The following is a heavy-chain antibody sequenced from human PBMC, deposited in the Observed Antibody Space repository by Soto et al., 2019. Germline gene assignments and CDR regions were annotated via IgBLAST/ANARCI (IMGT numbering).Heavy chain of an antibody. J-gene: IGHJ4*02. CDR3: AREVVVVVAATPPQYYFDY. CDR2: IYYTGST. CDR1: GGSIISGGHY. Sequence: PSETLSLTCTVPGGSIISGGHYWTSVRQHPGKGLEWMGYIYYTGSTSYNPSLESRLTMSVDTSKNQFSLRLDSVTAADTAVYYCAREVVVVVAATPPQYYFDYWGQGTLVTVSS. D-gene: IGHD2-15*01. V-gene: IGHV4-31*03.